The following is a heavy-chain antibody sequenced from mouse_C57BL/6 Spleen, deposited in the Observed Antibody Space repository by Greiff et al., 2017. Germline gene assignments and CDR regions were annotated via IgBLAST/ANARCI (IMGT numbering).Heavy chain of an antibody. V-gene: IGHV1-82*01. Sequence: VQLQQSGPELVKPGASVKISCKASGYAFSSSWMNWVKQRPGKGLEWIGRIYPGDGDTNYNGKFKGKATLTADKSSSTAYMQLSSLTSEASAVYVCERLYDGPLYWYIDVWGTGTTVTVSS. D-gene: IGHD2-3*01. CDR1: GYAFSSSW. CDR3: ERLYDGPLYWYIDV. CDR2: IYPGDGDT. J-gene: IGHJ1*03.